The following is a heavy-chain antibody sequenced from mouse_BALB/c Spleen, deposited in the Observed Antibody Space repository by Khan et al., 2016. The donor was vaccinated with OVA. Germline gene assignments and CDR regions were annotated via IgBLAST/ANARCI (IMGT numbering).Heavy chain of an antibody. CDR2: INTYTGEP. CDR1: GYTFTSYG. V-gene: IGHV9-3-1*01. D-gene: IGHD2-10*01. CDR3: ARPPYLSYTLDY. Sequence: QIQLVQSGPELKKPGETVKISCKASGYTFTSYGMNWVKQSPGKALRWMGWINTYTGEPTYTDDFKGRFAFSLETSASTAYLQINNLKNEDTATHYCARPPYLSYTLDYWGQGTTVTVSS. J-gene: IGHJ4*01.